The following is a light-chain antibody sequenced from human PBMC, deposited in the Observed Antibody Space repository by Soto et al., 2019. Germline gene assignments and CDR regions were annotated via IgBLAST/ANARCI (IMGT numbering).Light chain of an antibody. CDR2: GAS. CDR3: QQCVNSQYMYT. V-gene: IGKV3-20*01. J-gene: IGKJ2*01. CDR1: QAIGTNY. Sequence: EIVLTQSPGTLSLSPGEGATLSCRSSQAIGTNYLAWYQQKPGQAPRLLIFGASSRASGVPGRFSGSGSGTDFTLTISRLEPEDSAVYYCQQCVNSQYMYTFGQGTKLEI.